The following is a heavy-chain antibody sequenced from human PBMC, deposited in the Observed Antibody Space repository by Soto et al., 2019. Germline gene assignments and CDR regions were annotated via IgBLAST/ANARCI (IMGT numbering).Heavy chain of an antibody. D-gene: IGHD5-12*01. CDR1: GYSFTSYW. V-gene: IGHV5-10-1*01. Sequence: GESLKISCKGSGYSFTSYWISWVRQMPGKGLEWMGRIDPSDSYTNYSPSFQGHVTISADKSISTAYLQWSSLKASDTAMYYWASRLVAPSDYYYGMDVWGQGPTVTVSS. J-gene: IGHJ6*02. CDR3: ASRLVAPSDYYYGMDV. CDR2: IDPSDSYT.